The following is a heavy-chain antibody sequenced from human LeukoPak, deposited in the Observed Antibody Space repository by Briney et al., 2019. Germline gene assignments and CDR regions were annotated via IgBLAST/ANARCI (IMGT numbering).Heavy chain of an antibody. J-gene: IGHJ4*02. CDR1: GGTFSSYA. V-gene: IGHV1-69*05. Sequence: SVKVSCKASGGTFSSYAISWVRQAPGQGLEWMGGIIPIFGTANYAQKFQGRVTITTDESTSTAYMELSSLRSEDTAVYYCARELGRLRFLEWLGANYFDYWGQGTLVTVSS. D-gene: IGHD3-3*01. CDR2: IIPIFGTA. CDR3: ARELGRLRFLEWLGANYFDY.